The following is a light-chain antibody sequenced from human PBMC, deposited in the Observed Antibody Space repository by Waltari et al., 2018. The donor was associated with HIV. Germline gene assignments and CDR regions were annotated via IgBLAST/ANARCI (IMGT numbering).Light chain of an antibody. Sequence: QSALTQPPSASGSPGQSVTIPCPGHSSDARGYNYVSWYQQHPGKAPKLRIYEVTKRPSGVPDRFSGSKPGNAASLTVSGLQAEDEADYYCSSYAGSNNLLFGGGTKLTVL. CDR2: EVT. CDR1: SSDARGYNY. V-gene: IGLV2-8*01. J-gene: IGLJ2*01. CDR3: SSYAGSNNLL.